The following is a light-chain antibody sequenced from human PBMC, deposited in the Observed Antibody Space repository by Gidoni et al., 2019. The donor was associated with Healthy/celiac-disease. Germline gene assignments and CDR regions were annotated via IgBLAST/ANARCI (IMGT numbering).Light chain of an antibody. V-gene: IGKV2-28*01. J-gene: IGKJ4*01. CDR3: MQALQTPLT. Sequence: DIAMTLSPLSLPVTPGEPASISCRSSQSLLHSNGYNYLDWYLQKPGQSPQLLIYLGSNRASGVPDRFSGSGSGTDFTLKISRVEAEDVGVYYCMQALQTPLTFGGGTKVEIK. CDR1: QSLLHSNGYNY. CDR2: LGS.